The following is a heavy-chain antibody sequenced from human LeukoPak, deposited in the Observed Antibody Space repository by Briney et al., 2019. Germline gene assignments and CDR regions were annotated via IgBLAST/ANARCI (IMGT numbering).Heavy chain of an antibody. J-gene: IGHJ3*02. CDR1: GFTFSSYA. D-gene: IGHD1-1*01. Sequence: GGSLRLSCAASGFTFSSYAMHWVRQAPGKGLEWVAVISYDGSNKYYADSVKGRFTISRDNSKNTLYLQMNSLKTEDTAVYYCTTTRTGAFDIWGQGTMVTVSS. CDR2: ISYDGSNK. V-gene: IGHV3-30-3*01. CDR3: TTTRTGAFDI.